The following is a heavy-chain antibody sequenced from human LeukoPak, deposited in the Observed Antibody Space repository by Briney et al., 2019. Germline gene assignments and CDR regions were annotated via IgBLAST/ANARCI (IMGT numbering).Heavy chain of an antibody. CDR3: ARDLGDTVAWGY. D-gene: IGHD6-19*01. CDR2: ISYDGNEK. V-gene: IGHV3-30-3*01. J-gene: IGHJ4*02. CDR1: GFTFSSDA. Sequence: GRSLRLSCVASGFTFSSDAMHWVRQTPGKGLEWVAVISYDGNEKYQVDSVKGRFTISRDNSKNTLYLQMNSLRVEDTAVYYCARDLGDTVAWGYWGQGTLVTVSS.